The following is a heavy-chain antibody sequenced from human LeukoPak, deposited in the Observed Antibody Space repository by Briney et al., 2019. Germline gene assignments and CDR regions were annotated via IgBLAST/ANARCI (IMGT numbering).Heavy chain of an antibody. CDR3: ASGYGGNRPFDY. V-gene: IGHV1-69*05. Sequence: ASVKVSCKASGGTFSSYAISWVRQAPGQGLEWMGGIIPIFGTANYAQKFQGRVTITTDESTSTAYTELSSLRSEDTAVYYCASGYGGNRPFDYWGQGTLVTVSS. J-gene: IGHJ4*02. CDR2: IIPIFGTA. D-gene: IGHD4-23*01. CDR1: GGTFSSYA.